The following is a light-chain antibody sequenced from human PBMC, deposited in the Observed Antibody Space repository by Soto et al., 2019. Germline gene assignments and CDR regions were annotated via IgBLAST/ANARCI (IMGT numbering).Light chain of an antibody. CDR1: SSDVGNYNY. CDR2: DVS. J-gene: IGLJ2*01. CDR3: SSYTSTSTVI. Sequence: QAVVTQPASVSGSLGQSITISCTGTSSDVGNYNYVSWYQQHPDKAPKLMIFDVSNRPSGISNRFSGSKSGNTASLTISGLQAEDEADYYCSSYTSTSTVIFGGGTKLTVL. V-gene: IGLV2-14*03.